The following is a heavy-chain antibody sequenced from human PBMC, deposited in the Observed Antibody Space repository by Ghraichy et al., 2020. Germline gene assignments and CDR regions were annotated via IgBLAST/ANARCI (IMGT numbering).Heavy chain of an antibody. CDR1: GFTVSDRY. V-gene: IGHV3-53*01. Sequence: SCAASGFTVSDRYMMWARQAPGKGLEWVSSMFAGGNTYYADFVKGRFTISRDSSTLYLQMDSLRAEDTAVYYCVKDDLEIWGQGTLVTVSS. J-gene: IGHJ4*02. D-gene: IGHD5-24*01. CDR3: VKDDLEI. CDR2: MFAGGNT.